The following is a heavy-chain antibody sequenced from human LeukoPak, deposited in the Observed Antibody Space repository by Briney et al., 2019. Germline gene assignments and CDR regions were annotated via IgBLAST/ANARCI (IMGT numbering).Heavy chain of an antibody. V-gene: IGHV3-30*02. CDR2: IRYDGSNK. J-gene: IGHJ4*02. D-gene: IGHD3-3*01. CDR1: EFTFSSYN. Sequence: GGSLRLSCAASEFTFSSYNMNWVRQAPGKGLEWVAFIRYDGSNKYYADSVKGRFTISRDNSKNTLYLQMNSLRAEDTAVYYCAKDQSSDYDFWSRQYYFDYWGQGTLVTVSS. CDR3: AKDQSSDYDFWSRQYYFDY.